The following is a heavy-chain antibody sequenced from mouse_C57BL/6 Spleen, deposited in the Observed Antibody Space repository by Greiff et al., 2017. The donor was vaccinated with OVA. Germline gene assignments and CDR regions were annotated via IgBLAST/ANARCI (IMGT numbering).Heavy chain of an antibody. CDR3: ARYDKENFDY. J-gene: IGHJ2*01. CDR2: IYPGSGNT. V-gene: IGHV1-76*01. Sequence: VQLQQSGAELVRPGASVKLSCKASGYTFTDYYINWVKQRPGQGLEWIARIYPGSGNTYYNEKFKGKATLTAEKSSSTAYMQLSSLTSEDSAVYFCARYDKENFDYWGQGTTLTVSS. D-gene: IGHD2-12*01. CDR1: GYTFTDYY.